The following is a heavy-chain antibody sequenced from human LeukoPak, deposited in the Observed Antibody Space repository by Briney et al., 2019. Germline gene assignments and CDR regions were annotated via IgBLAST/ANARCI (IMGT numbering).Heavy chain of an antibody. CDR3: ARSKLRFLEWQTVGWFDP. CDR2: IYYSGST. D-gene: IGHD3-3*01. V-gene: IGHV4-39*07. Sequence: PSETLSLTCTVSGGSISSSSYYWGWIRQPPGKGLEWIGSIYYSGSTNYNPSLKSRVTISVDTSKNQFSLKLSSVTAADTAVYYCARSKLRFLEWQTVGWFDPWGQGTLVTVSS. J-gene: IGHJ5*02. CDR1: GGSISSSSYY.